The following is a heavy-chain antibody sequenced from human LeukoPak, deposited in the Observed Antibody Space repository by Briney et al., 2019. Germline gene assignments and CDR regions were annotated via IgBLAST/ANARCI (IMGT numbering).Heavy chain of an antibody. V-gene: IGHV3-23*01. J-gene: IGHJ4*02. D-gene: IGHD3-16*01. CDR2: ISGNGGSA. CDR1: GFTFSSYA. CDR3: AKEDRGGLVDY. Sequence: GGSLRLSCAASGFTFSSYAMTWVRQAPGKGLEWVSAISGNGGSAYYADSVKGRFAISRDNSKITLFLQMSSLRAEDTAVYYCAKEDRGGLVDYWGQETLVTVSS.